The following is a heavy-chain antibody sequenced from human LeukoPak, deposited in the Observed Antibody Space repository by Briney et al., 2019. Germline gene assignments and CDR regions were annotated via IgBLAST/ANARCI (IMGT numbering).Heavy chain of an antibody. CDR2: IHDSGTT. D-gene: IGHD5-24*01. CDR3: ARGGREGYNSFAY. J-gene: IGHJ4*02. V-gene: IGHV4-59*01. Sequence: SETLSLTFTVSGGSISTYYWSWIRQPPGKGLGWIGYIHDSGTTSYNPSLKSRVTISVDMSENQLSLRLTSVSAADTAIYYCARGGREGYNSFAYWGQGTLVTVSS. CDR1: GGSISTYY.